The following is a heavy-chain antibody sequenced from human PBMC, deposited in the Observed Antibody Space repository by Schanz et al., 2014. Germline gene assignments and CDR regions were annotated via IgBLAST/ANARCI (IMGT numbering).Heavy chain of an antibody. Sequence: QVQLVESGGGVVQPWGSLRLSCAASGFTFSFSGMQWVRQAPGKGLEWVAFIRNDGNNKYYADSVKGRFTISRDNSKNTLYLQMSSLRGEDTAVYYCVRDTDYHFDYWGQGALVTVSS. CDR2: IRNDGNNK. CDR1: GFTFSFSG. V-gene: IGHV3-30*02. CDR3: VRDTDYHFDY. D-gene: IGHD4-17*01. J-gene: IGHJ4*02.